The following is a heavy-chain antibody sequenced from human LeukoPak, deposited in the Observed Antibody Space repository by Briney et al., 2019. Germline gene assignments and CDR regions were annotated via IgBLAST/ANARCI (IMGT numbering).Heavy chain of an antibody. D-gene: IGHD3-16*02. V-gene: IGHV3-21*01. Sequence: PGRSLRLSCAASGFTFSSYSMNWVRQAPGKGLEWVSSISGSSSYIYYADSVKGRFTISRHNAKNSLYLQLNSLRAEDTAVYYCARVPAGVIGMKDAFDIWGQGTVVTVSS. J-gene: IGHJ3*02. CDR3: ARVPAGVIGMKDAFDI. CDR1: GFTFSSYS. CDR2: ISGSSSYI.